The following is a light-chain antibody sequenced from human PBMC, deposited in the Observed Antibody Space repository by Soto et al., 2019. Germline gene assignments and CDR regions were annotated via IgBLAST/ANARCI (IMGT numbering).Light chain of an antibody. Sequence: QSALTQPPSVSGSPAQSVTISCSGTSSDVGSYNRVSWYQQPPGTAPKLMIYEVSNRPSGVPGRFSGSKTGNTASLTISGLQAEDEADYYCSSYTTSYTWVFGGGTKVTVL. V-gene: IGLV2-18*02. CDR2: EVS. CDR3: SSYTTSYTWV. J-gene: IGLJ3*02. CDR1: SSDVGSYNR.